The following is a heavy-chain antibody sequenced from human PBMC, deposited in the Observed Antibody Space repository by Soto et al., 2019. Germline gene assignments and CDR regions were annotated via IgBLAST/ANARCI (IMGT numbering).Heavy chain of an antibody. CDR1: GFPFNNAW. CDR2: IKNKADGGTT. Sequence: GGSLRLSCATSGFPFNNAWLSWVRQAPGKGLEWVGRIKNKADGGTTDYAEAVKGRFTISRDDAKNTLDLQMDSLKTEDTAVYYCASVGSDYDNSGYYLPWGPGTLVTVSS. V-gene: IGHV3-15*01. D-gene: IGHD3-22*01. J-gene: IGHJ5*02. CDR3: ASVGSDYDNSGYYLP.